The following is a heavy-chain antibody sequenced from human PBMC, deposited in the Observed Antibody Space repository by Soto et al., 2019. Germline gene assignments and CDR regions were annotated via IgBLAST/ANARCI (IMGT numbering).Heavy chain of an antibody. Sequence: EVQLVESGGGLVQPGGSLRLSCAASGFTFSSYWMSWVRQAPGKGLEWVANIKPDGSEKYYVDSVKGRFTISRDNAKNSLYRQMNSLRAEDTAVYYCAREGGDSSGHLDYWGQGTLVTVSS. J-gene: IGHJ4*02. V-gene: IGHV3-7*01. D-gene: IGHD6-19*01. CDR3: AREGGDSSGHLDY. CDR1: GFTFSSYW. CDR2: IKPDGSEK.